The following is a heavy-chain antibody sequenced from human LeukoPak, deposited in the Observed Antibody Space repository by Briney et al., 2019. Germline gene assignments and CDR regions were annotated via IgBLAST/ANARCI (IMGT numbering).Heavy chain of an antibody. V-gene: IGHV5-51*01. J-gene: IGHJ6*04. D-gene: IGHD3-3*01. Sequence: GESLKISCKGSGYNFNTFWIGWVRQKPGEGLEWVGIIYPGDSDTRYSPSFQGQVTISADKSISTAYLQWSSLKASDTAIYYCARSYYAFWSGYAAQPADVWGKGTTVTVSS. CDR2: IYPGDSDT. CDR1: GYNFNTFW. CDR3: ARSYYAFWSGYAAQPADV.